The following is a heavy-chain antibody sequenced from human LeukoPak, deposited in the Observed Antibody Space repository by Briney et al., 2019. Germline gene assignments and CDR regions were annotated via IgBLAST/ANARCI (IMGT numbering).Heavy chain of an antibody. Sequence: PGGSLRLSCAASGFTFSNVWMNWVRQAPGRGLEWVSAISGSGGSTYYADSVKGRFTIPRDNSKNTLYLQMNSLRAEDTAVYYCAKDREWELRGPYYFDYWGQGTLVTVSS. CDR3: AKDREWELRGPYYFDY. V-gene: IGHV3-23*01. J-gene: IGHJ4*02. CDR2: ISGSGGST. CDR1: GFTFSNVW. D-gene: IGHD1-26*01.